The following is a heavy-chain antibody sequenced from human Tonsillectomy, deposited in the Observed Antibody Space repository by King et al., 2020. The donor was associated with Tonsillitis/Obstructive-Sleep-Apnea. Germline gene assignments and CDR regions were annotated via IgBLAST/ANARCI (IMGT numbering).Heavy chain of an antibody. D-gene: IGHD3-22*01. V-gene: IGHV3-30*18. Sequence: VQLVESGGGVVQPGRSLRLSCAASGFTFSSYGMHWVRQAPGKGLEWVAVISYDGSNKYYADSVKGRFTISRDNSKNTLYLQMNSLRAEDTAVYYFAKELVGTMIAIYYYGMDVWGQGTTVTVSS. J-gene: IGHJ6*02. CDR3: AKELVGTMIAIYYYGMDV. CDR2: ISYDGSNK. CDR1: GFTFSSYG.